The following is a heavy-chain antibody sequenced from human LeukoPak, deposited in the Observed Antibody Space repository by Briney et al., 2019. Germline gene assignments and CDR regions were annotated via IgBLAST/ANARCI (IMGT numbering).Heavy chain of an antibody. CDR1: GFTFTSYN. Sequence: GGSLRLSCAASGFTFTSYNMNWVRQAPGKGLEWVSSITSSSSYIYYADSVKGRFTISRDNAKNSLYLQMDSLRAEDTAVYYCARDQYYGSGTYYNSSKGYFDYWGQGTLVTVSS. V-gene: IGHV3-21*06. CDR2: ITSSSSYI. J-gene: IGHJ4*02. D-gene: IGHD3-10*01. CDR3: ARDQYYGSGTYYNSSKGYFDY.